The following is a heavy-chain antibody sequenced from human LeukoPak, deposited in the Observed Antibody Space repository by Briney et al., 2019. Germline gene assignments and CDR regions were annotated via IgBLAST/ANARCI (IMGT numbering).Heavy chain of an antibody. J-gene: IGHJ4*02. CDR2: IKQDGSEK. CDR3: ARAGPSSSWHQFDY. D-gene: IGHD6-13*01. Sequence: QPGGSLRLSCAVSGLTFSSYWMSWVRQAPGKGLEWVANIKQDGSEKYYVDSVKGRFTISRDNSKNTLHLQMNRLRPEDTAVYYCARAGPSSSWHQFDYWGQGTLVTVSS. CDR1: GLTFSSYW. V-gene: IGHV3-7*01.